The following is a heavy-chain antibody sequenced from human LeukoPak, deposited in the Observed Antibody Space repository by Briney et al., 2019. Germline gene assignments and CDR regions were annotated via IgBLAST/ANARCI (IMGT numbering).Heavy chain of an antibody. V-gene: IGHV3-21*01. CDR3: ARVEDDFWSGYYSVDY. CDR2: ISSSSSYI. J-gene: IGHJ4*02. D-gene: IGHD3-3*01. CDR1: GFTFSSYS. Sequence: GGSLRLSCAASGFTFSSYSMNWVRQAPGKGLEWVSSISSSSSYIYYADSVKGRFTISRDNAKNSLYLQMNSLRAEDTAVYYCARVEDDFWSGYYSVDYWGQGTLVTVSS.